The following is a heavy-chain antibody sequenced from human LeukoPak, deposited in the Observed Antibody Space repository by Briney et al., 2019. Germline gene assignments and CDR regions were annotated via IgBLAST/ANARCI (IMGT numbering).Heavy chain of an antibody. CDR2: IYTSGST. D-gene: IGHD4-17*01. CDR3: ARSDYGDYYFDY. CDR1: GGSISSGSYY. Sequence: PSETLSLTCTVSGGSISSGSYYWSWIRQPAGKGLEWIGRIYTSGSTNYNPSLKSRVTISVDTSKNQFSLKLSSVTAADTAVYYCARSDYGDYYFDYWGQGTLVTASS. J-gene: IGHJ4*02. V-gene: IGHV4-61*02.